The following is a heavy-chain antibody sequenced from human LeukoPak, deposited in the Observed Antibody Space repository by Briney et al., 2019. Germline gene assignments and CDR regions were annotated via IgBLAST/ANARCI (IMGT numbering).Heavy chain of an antibody. CDR1: GGTFSSYA. V-gene: IGHV1-69*13. CDR3: APTRSYGDYGLDY. D-gene: IGHD4-17*01. CDR2: IIPIFGTA. Sequence: ASVKVSCKASGGTFSSYAISWVRQAPGQGLEWMGGIIPIFGTANYAQKFQGRVTITADESTSTAYMELSSLRSEDTAVYYCAPTRSYGDYGLDYWGQGTLVTVSS. J-gene: IGHJ4*02.